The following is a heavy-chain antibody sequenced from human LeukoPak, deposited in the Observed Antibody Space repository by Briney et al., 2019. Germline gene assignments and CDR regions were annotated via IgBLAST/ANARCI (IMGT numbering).Heavy chain of an antibody. J-gene: IGHJ4*02. CDR2: IYHSGST. D-gene: IGHD2-8*02. V-gene: IGHV4-31*01. CDR3: ARTPSRTSVFDY. Sequence: PSQTLSLTCTVSNGSISSVGYYWSWIRQNPGKGLEFIGYIYHSGSTYYNPSLKRPITISMDTSENQFSLRLTAVTAADSAIYYCARTPSRTSVFDYWGQGTLVNVSS. CDR1: NGSISSVGYY.